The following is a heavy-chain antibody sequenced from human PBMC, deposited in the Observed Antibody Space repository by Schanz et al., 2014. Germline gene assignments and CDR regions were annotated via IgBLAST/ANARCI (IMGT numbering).Heavy chain of an antibody. V-gene: IGHV3-23*01. CDR2: MSGSGSTA. CDR3: ARDHQWLARYYMDV. CDR1: GFTFFGSFA. Sequence: EMQLLESGGGLVQPGGSLRLSCVASGFTFFGSFAMSWVRQAPGKGLEWVSGMSGSGSTADYADSVKGRFTISRDNSRKTLYLQMNSLRADDTAVYYCARDHQWLARYYMDVWGKGTTVTVSS. J-gene: IGHJ6*03. D-gene: IGHD6-19*01.